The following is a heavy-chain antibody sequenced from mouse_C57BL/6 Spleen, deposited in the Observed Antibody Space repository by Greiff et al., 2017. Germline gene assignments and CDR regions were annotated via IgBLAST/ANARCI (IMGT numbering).Heavy chain of an antibody. V-gene: IGHV5-9*01. J-gene: IGHJ4*01. D-gene: IGHD1-1*01. Sequence: EVQRVESGGGLVKPGGSLKLSCAASGFTFSSYTMSWVRQTPEKRLEWVATISGGGGNTYYPDSVKGRFTISRDNAKNTLYLQMSSLRSEDTALYYCARPYYGSSYRAMDYWGQGTSVTVSS. CDR1: GFTFSSYT. CDR3: ARPYYGSSYRAMDY. CDR2: ISGGGGNT.